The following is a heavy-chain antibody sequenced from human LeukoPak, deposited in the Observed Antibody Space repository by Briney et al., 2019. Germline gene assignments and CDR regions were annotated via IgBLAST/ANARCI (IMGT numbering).Heavy chain of an antibody. D-gene: IGHD3-10*01. J-gene: IGHJ6*04. Sequence: SETLSLTCAVYGGSFSGYYWSWIRQPPGKGLEWIGEINHSGSTNYNPSLKSRATISVDTSKNQFSLKLSSVTAADTAAYYCASLRITMVRGVLNYYGMDVWGKGTTVTVSS. V-gene: IGHV4-34*01. CDR3: ASLRITMVRGVLNYYGMDV. CDR2: INHSGST. CDR1: GGSFSGYY.